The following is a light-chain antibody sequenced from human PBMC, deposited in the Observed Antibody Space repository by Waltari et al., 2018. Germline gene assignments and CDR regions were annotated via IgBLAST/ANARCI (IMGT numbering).Light chain of an antibody. J-gene: IGKJ2*03. CDR2: AAS. Sequence: DKQMTTSPSPLSPSLGHRATATCRASQGINKELSWYQQKPGRAPSLLIYAASSLQTGVSPRFSGSGSGTDFTLTISSLQPEDVATYYCQQDYTTPYSFGQGTKVEIK. V-gene: IGKV1-27*01. CDR1: QGINKE. CDR3: QQDYTTPYS.